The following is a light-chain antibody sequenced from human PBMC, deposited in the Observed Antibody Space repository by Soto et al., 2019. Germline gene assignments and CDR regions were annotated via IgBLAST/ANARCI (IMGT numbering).Light chain of an antibody. CDR1: SSDIGAYDL. V-gene: IGLV2-14*03. CDR3: SSYTVSVAPYV. J-gene: IGLJ1*01. Sequence: QSVLTQPASVSGSPGQSITISCSGTSSDIGAYDLVSWYQQHPGRAPKLIIYEVSHRSSGLSYRFSGSKSGNTASLTISGLQAEDEGDYYRSSYTVSVAPYVFGTGTKVTVL. CDR2: EVS.